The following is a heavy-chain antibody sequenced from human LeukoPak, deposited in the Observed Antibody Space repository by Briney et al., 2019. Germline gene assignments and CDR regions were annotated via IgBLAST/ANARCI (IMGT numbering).Heavy chain of an antibody. CDR2: ISDSSAM. Sequence: GGSLRLSCAASGFTFSTYSMKWVRQAPGKGLEWVSYISDSSAMYYADSVRGRFTISRENGKNSLFLQMNSLRAEDTAVYYCARDGGYSGYDADCWGQGTLVTVSS. D-gene: IGHD5-12*01. V-gene: IGHV3-48*01. CDR1: GFTFSTYS. J-gene: IGHJ4*02. CDR3: ARDGGYSGYDADC.